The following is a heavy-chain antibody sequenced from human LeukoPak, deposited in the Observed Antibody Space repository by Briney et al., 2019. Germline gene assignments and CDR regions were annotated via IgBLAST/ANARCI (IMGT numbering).Heavy chain of an antibody. V-gene: IGHV1-2*02. D-gene: IGHD6-13*01. J-gene: IGHJ4*02. CDR2: INPNSGGT. Sequence: ASVKVSCKASGYTFTGYYMHWVRQAPGQGLEWMGWINPNSGGTNYAQKFQGRVTMTRERSISKAYMELSRLRSDDTAVYYCAGGREYSSSWYVYWGQGTLVSVSS. CDR3: AGGREYSSSWYVY. CDR1: GYTFTGYY.